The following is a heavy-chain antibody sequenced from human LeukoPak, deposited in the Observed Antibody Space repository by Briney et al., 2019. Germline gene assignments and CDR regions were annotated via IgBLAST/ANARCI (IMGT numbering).Heavy chain of an antibody. CDR1: GGSISSSTYY. V-gene: IGHV4-39*01. D-gene: IGHD2-21*01. CDR3: ARSDWDWFDP. Sequence: SETLSLTCTVSGGSISSSTYYWGWIRQSPGKGLEWIGSVHYSGGSYYSPSLKSRVTISLNTSKNQFSLKLSSVTAADTAVYYCARSDWDWFDPWGQGTLVTVSS. CDR2: VHYSGGS. J-gene: IGHJ5*02.